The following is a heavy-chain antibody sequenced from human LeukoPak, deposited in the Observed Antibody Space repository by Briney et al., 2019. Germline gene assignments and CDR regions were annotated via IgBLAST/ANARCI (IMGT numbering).Heavy chain of an antibody. CDR2: IYYSENT. D-gene: IGHD5-18*01. CDR1: GGSISSYY. J-gene: IGHJ3*02. CDR3: ARGLRRAYSYGRGAFDI. Sequence: PSETLSLTCTVSGGSISSYYWSWIRQPPGKGLEWIGYIYYSENTNYNPSLKSRVTISVDTSKNQFSLKLSSVTAADTAVYYCARGLRRAYSYGRGAFDIWGQGTMVTVSS. V-gene: IGHV4-59*12.